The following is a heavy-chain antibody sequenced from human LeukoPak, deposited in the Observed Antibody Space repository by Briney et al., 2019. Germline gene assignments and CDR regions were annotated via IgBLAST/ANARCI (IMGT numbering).Heavy chain of an antibody. J-gene: IGHJ4*02. Sequence: GGSLRLSCAASGFTVSSNYMSWVRQAPGKGLEWVSAISGSGGSTYYADSVKGRFTISRDNSKNTLYLQMNSLRAEDTAVYYCAKVLASGWYTLKYYFDYWGQGTLVTVSS. CDR3: AKVLASGWYTLKYYFDY. CDR1: GFTVSSNY. CDR2: ISGSGGST. V-gene: IGHV3-23*01. D-gene: IGHD6-19*01.